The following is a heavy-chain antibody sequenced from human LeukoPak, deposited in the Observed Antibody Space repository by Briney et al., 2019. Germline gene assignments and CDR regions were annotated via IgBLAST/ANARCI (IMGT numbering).Heavy chain of an antibody. CDR1: GGSISSGGYY. Sequence: PSETLSLTCTVSGGSISSGGYYWSWIRQHPGKGLEWIGYIYYSGSTYYNPSLKSRVTISVDTSKNQFSLKLGSVTAADTAVYYCARCSDYGGNRFDYWGQGTLVTVSS. CDR3: ARCSDYGGNRFDY. V-gene: IGHV4-31*03. D-gene: IGHD4-23*01. J-gene: IGHJ4*02. CDR2: IYYSGST.